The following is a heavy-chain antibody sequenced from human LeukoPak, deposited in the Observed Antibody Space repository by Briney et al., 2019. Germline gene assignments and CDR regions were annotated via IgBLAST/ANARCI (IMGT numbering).Heavy chain of an antibody. D-gene: IGHD3-22*01. Sequence: SETLSLTCVVYGGSFSGYYWSWIRQSPGKGLEWIGEINHTGSTSSNPSLTSRVTISLDSSKNQFSLKVSSVTAADTAVYYCARGSSGYYYGWGQGTLVTVSS. CDR2: INHTGST. J-gene: IGHJ4*02. V-gene: IGHV4-34*01. CDR3: ARGSSGYYYG. CDR1: GGSFSGYY.